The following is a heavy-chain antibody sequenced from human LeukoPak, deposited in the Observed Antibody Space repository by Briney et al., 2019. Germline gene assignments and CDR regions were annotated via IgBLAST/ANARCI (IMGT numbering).Heavy chain of an antibody. J-gene: IGHJ4*02. Sequence: GGSLRLSCAASGFIFTNYFMSWVRQAPGKGPEWVASIKHDGSEKYYVDSVRGRFTISRDNTMNSLYLQMSSLRAEDTAVYYCATDRGWRTSGYYLYYFEYWGQGALVTYSS. CDR3: ATDRGWRTSGYYLYYFEY. D-gene: IGHD3-3*01. CDR2: IKHDGSEK. CDR1: GFIFTNYF. V-gene: IGHV3-7*01.